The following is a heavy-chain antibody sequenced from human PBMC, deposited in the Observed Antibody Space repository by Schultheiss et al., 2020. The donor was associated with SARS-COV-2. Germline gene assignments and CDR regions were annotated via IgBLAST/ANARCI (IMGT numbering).Heavy chain of an antibody. D-gene: IGHD2-2*01. CDR3: ATLPTDCSSTSCSYGGTGNGY. Sequence: GGSLRLSCAASGFTVSSNYMSWVRQAPGKGLEWVSSISSSSRYIYYADSVKGRFTISRDNSKNTLYLQMNSLRAEDTAVYYCATLPTDCSSTSCSYGGTGNGYWGQGTLVTVSS. V-gene: IGHV3-21*01. CDR1: GFTVSSNY. J-gene: IGHJ4*02. CDR2: ISSSSRYI.